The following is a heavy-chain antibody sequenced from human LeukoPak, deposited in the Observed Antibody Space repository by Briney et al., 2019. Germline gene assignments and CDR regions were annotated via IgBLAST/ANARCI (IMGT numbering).Heavy chain of an antibody. J-gene: IGHJ4*02. CDR1: GYTFTSYD. CDR3: AILGGATAYFDY. CDR2: MNPNSGNT. Sequence: GASVKVSCKASGYTFTSYDINWVRQATGQGLEWMGWMNPNSGNTGYAQKFQGRVTITRNASISTAYMELSSLRSEDTAVYYCAILGGATAYFDYWGQGTLVTVSS. V-gene: IGHV1-8*03. D-gene: IGHD1-26*01.